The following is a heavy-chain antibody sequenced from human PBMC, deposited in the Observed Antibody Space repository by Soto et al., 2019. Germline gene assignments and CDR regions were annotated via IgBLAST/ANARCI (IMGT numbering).Heavy chain of an antibody. J-gene: IGHJ5*02. CDR3: ARGQAKIFGVVIKNNWFDP. CDR2: IKQDGSEK. V-gene: IGHV3-7*01. Sequence: PVGSLRLSCAASGFTFSSYWMSWVRQAPGKGLEWVANIKQDGSEKYYVDSVKGRFTISRDNAKNSLYLQMNSLRAEDTAVYYCARGQAKIFGVVIKNNWFDPWGQGTLVTVSS. CDR1: GFTFSSYW. D-gene: IGHD3-3*01.